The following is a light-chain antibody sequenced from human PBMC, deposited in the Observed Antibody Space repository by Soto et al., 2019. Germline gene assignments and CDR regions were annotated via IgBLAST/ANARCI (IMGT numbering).Light chain of an antibody. CDR2: EVS. CDR1: SSDVGSYNL. CDR3: CSYAGSTTYV. J-gene: IGLJ1*01. V-gene: IGLV2-23*02. Sequence: QSALNQPASVSGSPGQSITISRTGTSSDVGSYNLVSWYQQHPGKAPKLMIYEVSKRPSGVSNRFSGSKSGNTASLTISGLQAEDEADYYCCSYAGSTTYVFGTGTKVTVL.